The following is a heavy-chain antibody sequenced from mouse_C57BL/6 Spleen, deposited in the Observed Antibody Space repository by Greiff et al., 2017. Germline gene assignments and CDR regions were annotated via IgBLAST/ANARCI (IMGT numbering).Heavy chain of an antibody. V-gene: IGHV10-1*01. CDR1: GFSFNTYA. D-gene: IGHD2-4*01. J-gene: IGHJ4*01. CDR2: IRSKSNNYAT. Sequence: VQLKESGGGLVQPKGSLKLSCAASGFSFNTYAMNWVRQAPGKGLEWVARIRSKSNNYATYYADSVKDRFTISRDDSESMLYLQMNNLKTEDTAMYYCVRQYDYPYYAMDYWGQGTSVTVSS. CDR3: VRQYDYPYYAMDY.